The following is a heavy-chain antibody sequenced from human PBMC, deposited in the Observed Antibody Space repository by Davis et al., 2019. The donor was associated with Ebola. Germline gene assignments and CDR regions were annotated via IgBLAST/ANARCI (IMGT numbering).Heavy chain of an antibody. CDR2: IYYSGTT. Sequence: SETLSLTCTVSGASVSSGAYYWGWIRQSPGKGLEWIGHIYYSGTTTYNPSFRGRVIMSRDSSKNQFSLKINSVTPADTAVYYCAKLTRFLDQSSWFDPWGQGTLVTVSS. V-gene: IGHV4-61*08. CDR3: AKLTRFLDQSSWFDP. CDR1: GASVSSGAYY. J-gene: IGHJ5*02. D-gene: IGHD3-3*01.